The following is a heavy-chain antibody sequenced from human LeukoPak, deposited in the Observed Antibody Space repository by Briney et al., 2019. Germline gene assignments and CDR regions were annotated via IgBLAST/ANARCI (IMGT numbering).Heavy chain of an antibody. CDR3: AISPYYYDSSGYSEHAFDI. CDR1: GGSISSYY. CDR2: IYYSGST. Sequence: SETLSLTCTVSGGSISSYYWSWIRQPPGKGLEWIGYIYYSGSTNYNPSLKSRVTISVDTSKNQFSLKLSSVTAADTAVYYCAISPYYYDSSGYSEHAFDIWGQGTMVTVSS. J-gene: IGHJ3*02. V-gene: IGHV4-59*01. D-gene: IGHD3-22*01.